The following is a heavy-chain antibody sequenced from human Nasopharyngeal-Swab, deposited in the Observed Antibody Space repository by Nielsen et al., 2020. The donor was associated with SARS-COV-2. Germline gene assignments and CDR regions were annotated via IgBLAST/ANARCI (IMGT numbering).Heavy chain of an antibody. CDR2: IYYSGST. CDR3: ARGGLGVYDSSGYYYLTY. D-gene: IGHD3-22*01. V-gene: IGHV4-59*01. Sequence: WIRQPPGKGLEWIGYIYYSGSTNYNPSLKSRVTISVDTSKNQFSQKLSSVTAADTAVYYCARGGLGVYDSSGYYYLTYWGQGTLVTVSS. J-gene: IGHJ4*02.